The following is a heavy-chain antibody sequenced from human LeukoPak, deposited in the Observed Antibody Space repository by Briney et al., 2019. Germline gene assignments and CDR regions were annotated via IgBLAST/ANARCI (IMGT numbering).Heavy chain of an antibody. D-gene: IGHD3-22*01. J-gene: IGHJ5*02. V-gene: IGHV4-39*01. CDR1: GGSISSSSYY. Sequence: SETLSLTCTVSGGSISSSSYYWGWIRQPPGKGLEWIGSIYYSGSTYYNPSLKSRVTISVDTSKNQFSLKLSSVTAADTAVYYCARHTVVVITPSWSDPWGQGTLVTVSS. CDR3: ARHTVVVITPSWSDP. CDR2: IYYSGST.